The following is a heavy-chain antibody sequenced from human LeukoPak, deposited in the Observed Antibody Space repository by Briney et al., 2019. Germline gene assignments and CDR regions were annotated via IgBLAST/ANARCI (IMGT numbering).Heavy chain of an antibody. CDR3: ASRSTYSGYDLYDF. J-gene: IGHJ4*02. V-gene: IGHV1-2*02. CDR1: GYTFTGYY. D-gene: IGHD5-12*01. CDR2: INPNSGGT. Sequence: ASVKVSCKASGYTFTGYYMHWVRQAPGQGLEWMGWINPNSGGTNYAQKFQGRVTMTRDTSISTAYMELSRLRSDDTAVYYCASRSTYSGYDLYDFWGQGTLVTVSS.